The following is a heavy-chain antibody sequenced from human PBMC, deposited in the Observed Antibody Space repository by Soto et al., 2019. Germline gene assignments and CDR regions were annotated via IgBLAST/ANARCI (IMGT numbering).Heavy chain of an antibody. CDR3: ASAYCGGDCYWGLNWFDP. Sequence: PSETLSLTCTVSGGSISSSSYYWGWIRQPPGKGLEWIGSIYYSGSTYYNPSLKSRVTISVDTSKNQFSLKLSSVTAADTAVYYCASAYCGGDCYWGLNWFDPWGQGTLVTVSS. CDR2: IYYSGST. V-gene: IGHV4-39*01. D-gene: IGHD2-21*02. J-gene: IGHJ5*02. CDR1: GGSISSSSYY.